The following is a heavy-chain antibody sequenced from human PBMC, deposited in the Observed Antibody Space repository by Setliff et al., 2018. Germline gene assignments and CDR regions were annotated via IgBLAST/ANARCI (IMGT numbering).Heavy chain of an antibody. CDR2: ISGSGGDT. D-gene: IGHD3-10*01. CDR1: GFSFSSYA. V-gene: IGHV3-23*01. J-gene: IGHJ5*02. Sequence: GGSLRLSCAASGFSFSSYAMSWVRQAPGKGLEWVSAISGSGGDTYYADSMKGRFTISRDNSKNTLYLQMNSLRAEDTAVYYCAKHSYYYGSGEIGWFDPWGQGTLGTVPQ. CDR3: AKHSYYYGSGEIGWFDP.